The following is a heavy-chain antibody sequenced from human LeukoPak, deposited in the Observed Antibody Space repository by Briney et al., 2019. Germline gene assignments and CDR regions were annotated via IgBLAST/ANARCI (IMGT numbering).Heavy chain of an antibody. CDR3: AKASFGELLPSGY. CDR1: GFTFSSYG. J-gene: IGHJ4*02. V-gene: IGHV3-23*01. D-gene: IGHD3-10*01. CDR2: ISGSGGST. Sequence: GGSLRLSCAASGFTFSSYGMSWVRQAPGKGLEWVSAISGSGGSTYYADSVKGRFTISRDNSKNTLYLQMNSLRAEDTAVYYYAKASFGELLPSGYWGQGTLVTVSS.